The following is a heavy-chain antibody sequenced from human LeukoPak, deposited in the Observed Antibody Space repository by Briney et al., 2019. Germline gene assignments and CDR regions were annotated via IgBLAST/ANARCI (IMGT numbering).Heavy chain of an antibody. J-gene: IGHJ6*02. CDR3: ARGLRLRPLYYYYYYYGMDV. CDR2: INHSGST. CDR1: GGSFSGYY. Sequence: NSSETLSLTCAVYGGSFSGYYWSWIRQPPGKGLEWIGEINHSGSTNYNPSLKSRVTISVDTSKNQFSLKLSSVTAADTAVYYCARGLRLRPLYYYYYYYGMDVWGQGTTVTASS. V-gene: IGHV4-34*01. D-gene: IGHD4-17*01.